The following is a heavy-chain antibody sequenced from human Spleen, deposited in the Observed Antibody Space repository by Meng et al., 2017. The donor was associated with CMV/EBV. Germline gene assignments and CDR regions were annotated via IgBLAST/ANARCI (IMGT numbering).Heavy chain of an antibody. J-gene: IGHJ3*02. D-gene: IGHD3-22*01. CDR1: GFTFSSYA. Sequence: GGSLRLSCAASGFTFSSYAMSWVRQAPGKGLEWVSAISGSGGSTYYADSVKGRFTISRDNSKNTLYLQMNSLRAEDTAVYYCAKTQYYYDSSGRGAFDIWGQGTMVTVSS. CDR3: AKTQYYYDSSGRGAFDI. V-gene: IGHV3-23*01. CDR2: ISGSGGST.